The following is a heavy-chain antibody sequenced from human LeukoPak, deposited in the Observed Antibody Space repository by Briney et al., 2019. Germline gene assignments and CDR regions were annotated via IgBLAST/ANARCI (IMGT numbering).Heavy chain of an antibody. CDR1: GGTFISYT. V-gene: IGHV1-69*02. D-gene: IGHD3-22*01. CDR3: AGGGSSGYPQDC. CDR2: IIPILGIA. Sequence: ASVKVSCKASGGTFISYTISWVRQAPGQGLEWMGRIIPILGIANYAQKFQGRVTITADKSTSTAYMELSSLRSEDTAVYYCAGGGSSGYPQDCWGQGTLVTVSS. J-gene: IGHJ4*02.